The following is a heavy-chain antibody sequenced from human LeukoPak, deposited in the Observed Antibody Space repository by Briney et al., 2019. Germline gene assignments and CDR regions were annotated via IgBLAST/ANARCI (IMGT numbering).Heavy chain of an antibody. V-gene: IGHV3-15*01. CDR2: IKSKSDGGTT. Sequence: GGSLRLSCAASGFTFRNACMSWVRQAPGKGLEWVGRIKSKSDGGTTDYAAPVKGRFTISRDDSKNTLFLQMNSLKTEDTAVYYCTTPGTLSSFDYWGQGPLVTVSS. CDR3: TTPGTLSSFDY. CDR1: GFTFRNAC. D-gene: IGHD3-10*01. J-gene: IGHJ4*02.